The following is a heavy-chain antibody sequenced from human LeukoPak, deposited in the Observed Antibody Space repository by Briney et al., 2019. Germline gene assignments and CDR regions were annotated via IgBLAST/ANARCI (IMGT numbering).Heavy chain of an antibody. Sequence: PSETLSLTCTVPGGSISSYYWGWIRQPPGKGLEWIGYIYYSGSTNYNPSLKSRVTISVDTSKNQFSLKLSSVTAADTAVYYCARGPYHHPDFDYWGQGTLVTVSS. CDR1: GGSISSYY. CDR2: IYYSGST. J-gene: IGHJ4*02. CDR3: ARGPYHHPDFDY. D-gene: IGHD2-2*01. V-gene: IGHV4-59*01.